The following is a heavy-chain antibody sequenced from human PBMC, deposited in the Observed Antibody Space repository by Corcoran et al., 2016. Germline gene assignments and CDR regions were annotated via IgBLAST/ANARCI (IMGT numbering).Heavy chain of an antibody. Sequence: EVQLVESGGGLVKPGGSLRLSCAASGFTFSNAWMNWVRQAPVKGLEWVGRIKSKTDGGTTDYAAPVKGRFTISRDDSKNTLYLQMNSLKTEDTAVYYCTTVPVGAYYYYYGMDVWGQGTTVTVSS. CDR2: IKSKTDGGTT. J-gene: IGHJ6*02. V-gene: IGHV3-15*07. CDR1: GFTFSNAW. D-gene: IGHD1-26*01. CDR3: TTVPVGAYYYYYGMDV.